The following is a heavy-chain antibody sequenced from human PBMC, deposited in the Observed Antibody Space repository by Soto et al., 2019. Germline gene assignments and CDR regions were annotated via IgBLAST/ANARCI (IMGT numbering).Heavy chain of an antibody. Sequence: TSETLSLTCVVSGDSISSTHWWTWVRQTPGTGLEWIGEVYHTGSTNYNPSLKSRVTISVDTSKNQFSLKLTSVTAADTAVYYCARDKITGLFDYWGQGTLVTVSS. CDR2: VYHTGST. D-gene: IGHD2-8*02. CDR1: GDSISSTHW. J-gene: IGHJ4*02. CDR3: ARDKITGLFDY. V-gene: IGHV4-4*02.